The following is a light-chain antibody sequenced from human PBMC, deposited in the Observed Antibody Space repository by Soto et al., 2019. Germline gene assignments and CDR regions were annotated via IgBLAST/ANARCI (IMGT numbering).Light chain of an antibody. CDR1: QSIGKF. CDR2: AAS. CDR3: QEYHSPPFT. Sequence: DIPMTQSPSSLSASVGDRVAITCRASQSIGKFLNWYQQKPGQAPKLLIYAASSLLRGVPSRFSGGGSGTDFTLTINSLQPEDFATYYCQEYHSPPFTFGPGTKVDIK. J-gene: IGKJ3*01. V-gene: IGKV1-39*01.